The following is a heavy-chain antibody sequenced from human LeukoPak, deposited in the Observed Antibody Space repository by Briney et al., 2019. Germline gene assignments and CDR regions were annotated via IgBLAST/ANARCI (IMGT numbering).Heavy chain of an antibody. CDR1: GGTFSSYA. D-gene: IGHD3-16*02. V-gene: IGHV1-69*05. J-gene: IGHJ6*02. Sequence: SVKVSCKASGGTFSSYAISWVRQAPGQGLEWMGGIIPIFGTANYAQKFQGRVTITTDESTSTAYMELSSLRSEDTAVYYCARSSFGGVIAATDYYYYYGMDVWGQGTTVTVSS. CDR3: ARSSFGGVIAATDYYYYYGMDV. CDR2: IIPIFGTA.